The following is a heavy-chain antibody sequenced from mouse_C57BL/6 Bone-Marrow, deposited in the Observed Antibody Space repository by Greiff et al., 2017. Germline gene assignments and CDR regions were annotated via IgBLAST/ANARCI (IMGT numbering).Heavy chain of an antibody. V-gene: IGHV6-3*01. J-gene: IGHJ2*01. D-gene: IGHD1-1*01. CDR2: IRLKSDNYAT. Sequence: EVQLVESGGGLVQPGGSMKLSCVASGFTFSNYWMNWVRQSPEKGLEWVAQIRLKSDNYATHYAESVKGRFTISRDDSKSSVYLQMNNLRAEDTGIYYCTVAGSSYPLDYWGQGTTLTVSS. CDR3: TVAGSSYPLDY. CDR1: GFTFSNYW.